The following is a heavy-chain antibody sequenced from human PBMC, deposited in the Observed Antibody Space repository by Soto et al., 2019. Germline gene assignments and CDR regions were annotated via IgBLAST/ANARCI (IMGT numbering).Heavy chain of an antibody. Sequence: GGSLRLSCAAPGFTFSDYYMSWIRQAPGKGLEWVSYISSSSSYTNYADSVKGRFTIPRDNAKNSLYLQMNSLRAEDTAVYYCARDRGAAAGADYWGQGTLVTVSS. CDR3: ARDRGAAAGADY. J-gene: IGHJ4*02. V-gene: IGHV3-11*06. CDR2: ISSSSSYT. CDR1: GFTFSDYY. D-gene: IGHD6-13*01.